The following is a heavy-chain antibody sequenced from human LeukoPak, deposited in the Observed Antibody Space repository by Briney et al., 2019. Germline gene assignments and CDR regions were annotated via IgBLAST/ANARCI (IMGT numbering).Heavy chain of an antibody. CDR2: ISGSGGST. CDR3: AKDDQSSSASAVLDS. CDR1: GFTFSSYA. J-gene: IGHJ4*02. D-gene: IGHD2-15*01. V-gene: IGHV3-23*01. Sequence: GGSLRLSCAASGFTFSSYAMSWVRQAPGKGLEWVSAISGSGGSTYYADSVTGRFTISSDHSKNTLYLHMNSLRAEDTAVYYCAKDDQSSSASAVLDSWGQGTLVTVSS.